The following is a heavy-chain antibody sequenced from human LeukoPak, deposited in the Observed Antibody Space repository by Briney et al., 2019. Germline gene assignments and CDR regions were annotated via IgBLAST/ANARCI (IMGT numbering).Heavy chain of an antibody. CDR3: ARVDRNYNWFDP. V-gene: IGHV4-59*01. J-gene: IGHJ5*02. CDR2: IYYSGSS. Sequence: PSETLSLTCTVSGGSISGFYWSWIRQPPGKGLEWIGYIYYSGSSNYNPSLKSRVTTSLDTSRNQFSLKLSSVTAADTAVYYCARVDRNYNWFDPWGQGTLVTVSS. D-gene: IGHD3-10*01. CDR1: GGSISGFY.